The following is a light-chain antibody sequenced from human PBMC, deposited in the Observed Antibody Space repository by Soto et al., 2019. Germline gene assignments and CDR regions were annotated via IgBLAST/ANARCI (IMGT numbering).Light chain of an antibody. CDR2: DAS. Sequence: EIVLTQSPDTLSLSPGERATLSCRASQSVRSERLAWYQHKRGQAPRLVIFDASSRATGIPARFSGSGSGTDFTLTISSLEPEDFAVYYCQQRNIWPPVTFGQGTRLEIK. J-gene: IGKJ5*01. CDR3: QQRNIWPPVT. CDR1: QSVRSER. V-gene: IGKV3-11*01.